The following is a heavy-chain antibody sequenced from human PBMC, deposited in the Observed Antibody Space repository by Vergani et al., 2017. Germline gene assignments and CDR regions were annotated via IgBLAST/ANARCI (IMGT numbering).Heavy chain of an antibody. CDR2: ISSSSSYT. D-gene: IGHD6-19*01. J-gene: IGHJ4*02. V-gene: IGHV3-11*05. CDR1: GFTLSDYY. Sequence: QVQLVESGGGLVKPGGSLRLSCAASGFTLSDYYMSWIRQAPGKGLEWVSYISSSSSYTNYADSVKGRFTISRDNAKNSLYLQMNSLRAEDTAVYYCARCAAVAGNEGVNYWGQGTLVTVSS. CDR3: ARCAAVAGNEGVNY.